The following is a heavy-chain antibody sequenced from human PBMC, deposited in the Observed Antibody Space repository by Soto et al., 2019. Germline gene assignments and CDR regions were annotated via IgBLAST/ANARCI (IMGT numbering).Heavy chain of an antibody. CDR1: GASIRNFY. D-gene: IGHD6-19*01. CDR3: AQTTGWPGFDY. J-gene: IGHJ4*02. CDR2: IYNGERT. Sequence: QVHLQESGPGLVKPSETMSLTCTASGASIRNFYWNWVRQFPGQGLEWIGHIYNGERTNYNPSLQGRVTISVDASKNQFSLKLSSVTVADTAVYYCAQTTGWPGFDYWGQGTLVAVSS. V-gene: IGHV4-59*01.